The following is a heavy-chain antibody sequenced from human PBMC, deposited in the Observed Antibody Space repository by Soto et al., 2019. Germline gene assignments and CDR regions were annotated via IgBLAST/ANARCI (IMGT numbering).Heavy chain of an antibody. D-gene: IGHD3-22*01. Sequence: PSQTLSLTCAISGDSVSSNSAAWNWIRQSPSRGLEWLGRTYYRSKWYNDYAVSVKSRITINPDTSKNQFSLQLNSATPEDTAVYYCARAVPDSSGYYYVGYYYYYGMDVWGQGTTVTVSS. CDR2: TYYRSKWYN. V-gene: IGHV6-1*01. J-gene: IGHJ6*02. CDR1: GDSVSSNSAA. CDR3: ARAVPDSSGYYYVGYYYYYGMDV.